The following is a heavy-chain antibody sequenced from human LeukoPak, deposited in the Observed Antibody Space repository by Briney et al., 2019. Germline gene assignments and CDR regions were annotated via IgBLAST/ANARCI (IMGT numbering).Heavy chain of an antibody. CDR3: ARGYYYDSSGYGAFDI. CDR2: ISSSGSTI. J-gene: IGHJ3*02. CDR1: GFVFSNYW. D-gene: IGHD3-22*01. V-gene: IGHV3-48*03. Sequence: PGGSLRLSCAGFGFVFSNYWMGWVRQAPGKGLEWVSYISSSGSTIYYADSVKGRFTISRDNAKNSLYLQMNSLRAEDTAVYYCARGYYYDSSGYGAFDIWGQGAMVTVSS.